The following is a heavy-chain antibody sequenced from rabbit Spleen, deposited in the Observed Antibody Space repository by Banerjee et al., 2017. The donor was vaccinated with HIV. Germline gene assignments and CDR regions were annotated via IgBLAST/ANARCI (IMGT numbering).Heavy chain of an antibody. CDR1: GVSFSFSSY. D-gene: IGHD1-1*01. CDR2: IEVGSSDFT. V-gene: IGHV1S45*01. CDR3: ARDTSSSFSSYGMDL. Sequence: QEQLVESGGGLVKPGASLTLTCTASGVSFSFSSYMCWVRQAPGKGLEWIACIEVGSSDFTYYATWAKGRFTISKTSSTTVTLQVTRLTAADTATYFCARDTSSSFSSYGMDLWGPGTLVTVS. J-gene: IGHJ6*01.